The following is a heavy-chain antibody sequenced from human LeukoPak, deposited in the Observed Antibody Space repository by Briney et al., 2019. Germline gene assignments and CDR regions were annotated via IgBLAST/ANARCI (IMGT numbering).Heavy chain of an antibody. CDR1: GGSISSYY. CDR3: ARGVYFDSSGLSPALDL. D-gene: IGHD3-22*01. V-gene: IGHV4-4*07. CDR2: MYTSGST. Sequence: SETLSLTCTVSGGSISSYYWSWIRQPPGKGLEWIGRMYTSGSTNYNPSLKSRVTMSIDTSKNQFSLKLSSVTAADTAVYFCARGVYFDSSGLSPALDLWGRGTLVTVSS. J-gene: IGHJ2*01.